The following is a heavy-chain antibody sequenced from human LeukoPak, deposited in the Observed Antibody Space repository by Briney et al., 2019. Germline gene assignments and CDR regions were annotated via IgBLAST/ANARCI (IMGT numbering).Heavy chain of an antibody. CDR2: IYYSGST. J-gene: IGHJ4*02. V-gene: IGHV4-31*03. CDR3: ARNYDSSGYSSYYFDY. D-gene: IGHD3-22*01. CDR1: GGSISSGGYS. Sequence: PSQTLSLTCTVSGGSISSGGYSWSWIRQHPGKGLEWIVYIYYSGSTYYNPSLKSRVTISVDTSKNQFSLKLSSVTAADTAVYYCARNYDSSGYSSYYFDYWGQGTLVTVSS.